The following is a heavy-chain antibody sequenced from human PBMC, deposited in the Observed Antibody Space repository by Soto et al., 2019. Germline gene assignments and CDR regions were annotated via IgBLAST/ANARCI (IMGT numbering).Heavy chain of an antibody. Sequence: EVQLVESGGGLVQPGGSLRRSCAASGFTFSTYSMTWVRLAPGQGLEWVSYISSSGGTIYYGDSVKGRFTISRDNAKNSLYLQMNSLRAEDTAVYYCTRDPTFAYYLDYWGQGTLVTVSS. CDR2: ISSSGGTI. J-gene: IGHJ4*02. CDR1: GFTFSTYS. V-gene: IGHV3-48*01. CDR3: TRDPTFAYYLDY. D-gene: IGHD3-3*01.